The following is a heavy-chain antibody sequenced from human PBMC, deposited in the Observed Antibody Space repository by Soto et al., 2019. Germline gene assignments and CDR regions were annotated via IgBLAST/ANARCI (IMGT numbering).Heavy chain of an antibody. V-gene: IGHV3-64D*06. CDR2: ISSNGGST. J-gene: IGHJ4*02. D-gene: IGHD2-15*01. Sequence: GGSLRLSCSASGFTFSSYAMHWVRQAPGKGLEYVSAISSNGGSTYYADSVKGRFTISRDNSKNTLYLQMSSLGAEDTAVYYCVNGIRHGGRNYWGQGTLVTVSS. CDR1: GFTFSSYA. CDR3: VNGIRHGGRNY.